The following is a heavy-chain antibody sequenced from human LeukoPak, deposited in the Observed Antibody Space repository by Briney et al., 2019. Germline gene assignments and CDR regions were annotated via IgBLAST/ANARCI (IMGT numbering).Heavy chain of an antibody. J-gene: IGHJ4*02. CDR2: ISGSGGST. CDR3: ARVGYSYGLDYFDY. D-gene: IGHD5-18*01. CDR1: GFTFHSFA. V-gene: IGHV3-23*01. Sequence: QSGGSLRLSCAASGFTFHSFAMSWVRQVPGKGLQWVSAISGSGGSTYYADSVKGRFTISRDHSKNTLYLQMNSLRAEDTAVYYCARVGYSYGLDYFDYWGQGNLVTVSS.